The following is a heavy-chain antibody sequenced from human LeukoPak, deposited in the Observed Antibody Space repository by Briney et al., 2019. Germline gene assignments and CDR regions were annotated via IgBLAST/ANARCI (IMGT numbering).Heavy chain of an antibody. CDR3: ARDRGGYDILTGYYIGWFDP. D-gene: IGHD3-9*01. Sequence: ASVKVSCKASGYTFTGYYMHWVRQAPGQGLEWMGWINPNSGGTNYAQKFQGWVTMTRDTSISTAYIELSRLRSDDTAVYYCARDRGGYDILTGYYIGWFDPWGQGTLVTVSS. V-gene: IGHV1-2*04. CDR1: GYTFTGYY. J-gene: IGHJ5*02. CDR2: INPNSGGT.